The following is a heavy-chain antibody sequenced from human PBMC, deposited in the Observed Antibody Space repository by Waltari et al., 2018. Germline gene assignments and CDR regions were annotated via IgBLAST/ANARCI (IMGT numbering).Heavy chain of an antibody. CDR1: GFTFNYYW. J-gene: IGHJ4*02. Sequence: EVQLVEAGGGLVPPGGSLRLSCAASGFTFNYYWVHWVRQAPGKGLEWLANIKGDGSMTYYSDSVRGRFTISRDNAKNSVFLQMNSLTAEDTAVYYCWANDYWGQGTLVTVSS. CDR2: IKGDGSMT. CDR3: WANDY. V-gene: IGHV3-7*01.